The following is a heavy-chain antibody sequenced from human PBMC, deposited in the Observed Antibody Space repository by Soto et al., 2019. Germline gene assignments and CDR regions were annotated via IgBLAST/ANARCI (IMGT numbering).Heavy chain of an antibody. D-gene: IGHD6-19*01. V-gene: IGHV3-9*01. J-gene: IGHJ5*01. CDR1: GFTFDDYA. Sequence: GGSLRLSCAASGFTFDDYAMHWVRQAPGKGLEWVSGISWNSGSIGYADSVKGRFTISRDNAKKSLYLQMNSLRAEDTALYYCAKALYSSGWNRNWFDSWGQGTLVTVS. CDR2: ISWNSGSI. CDR3: AKALYSSGWNRNWFDS.